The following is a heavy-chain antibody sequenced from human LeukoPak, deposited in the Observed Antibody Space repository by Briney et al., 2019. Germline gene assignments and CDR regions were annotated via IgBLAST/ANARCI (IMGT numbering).Heavy chain of an antibody. D-gene: IGHD5-18*01. CDR2: IYYSGST. Sequence: PSETLSLTCTVTGGSISSYYWSWIRQPPGKGLEWIGYIYYSGSTNYNPPLKSRVTISVDTSKNQFSLKLSSVTAADTAVYYCARCSGYSYGYDAFDIWGQGTMVTVSS. V-gene: IGHV4-59*01. J-gene: IGHJ3*02. CDR3: ARCSGYSYGYDAFDI. CDR1: GGSISSYY.